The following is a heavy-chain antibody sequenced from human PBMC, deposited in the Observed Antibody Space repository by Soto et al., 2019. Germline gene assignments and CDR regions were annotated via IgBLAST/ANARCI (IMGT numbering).Heavy chain of an antibody. D-gene: IGHD4-17*01. V-gene: IGHV3-30*18. CDR2: ISYDGSNK. J-gene: IGHJ6*02. Sequence: QVQLVESGGGVVQPGRSLRLSCAASGFTFSSYGMHWVRQAPGKGLEWVAVISYDGSNKYYADSVKGRFTISRDNSKNTLYLQMNSLRAEDTAEYYCAKDRQGVADHDDGDDYYYYYGMDVWGQGTTVTVSS. CDR3: AKDRQGVADHDDGDDYYYYYGMDV. CDR1: GFTFSSYG.